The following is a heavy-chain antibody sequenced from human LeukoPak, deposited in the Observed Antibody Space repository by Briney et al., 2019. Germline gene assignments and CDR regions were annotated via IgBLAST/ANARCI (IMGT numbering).Heavy chain of an antibody. Sequence: ASVKVSCKASGYSFADYYMHWVRQAPGQGLEWMGWIKPNSGDTRSAQKFQGRVIMTRDTSTGTAYMGLRSLRSDDTAVYYCARDLVHHRLLATNYNWFDPWGQGTLVTVSS. D-gene: IGHD2-8*01. CDR1: GYSFADYY. CDR3: ARDLVHHRLLATNYNWFDP. J-gene: IGHJ5*02. V-gene: IGHV1-2*02. CDR2: IKPNSGDT.